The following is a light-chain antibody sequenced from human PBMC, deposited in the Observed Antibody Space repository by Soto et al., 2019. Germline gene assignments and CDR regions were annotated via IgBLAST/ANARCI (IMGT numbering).Light chain of an antibody. CDR2: GAS. CDR3: QHYGSSLWT. J-gene: IGKJ1*01. V-gene: IGKV3-20*01. Sequence: VKAQCPDTLSGCPRERATLSCMASQSVSSNLAWYQQKPGQAPRLLISGASSRATGIPDRFSGSGSGTDFTLTISRLEPEDFAVYYCQHYGSSLWTFGQGTKV. CDR1: QSVSSN.